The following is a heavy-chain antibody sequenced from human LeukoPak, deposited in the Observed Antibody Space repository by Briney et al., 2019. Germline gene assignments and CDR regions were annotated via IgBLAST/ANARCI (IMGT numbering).Heavy chain of an antibody. CDR3: ARGASSGYVDY. J-gene: IGHJ4*02. D-gene: IGHD3-22*01. Sequence: QTGGSLRLSCAASGFTFSSHWMHWVRQAPGKGLVWVSRINGDGSNTTYADSVKGRFTISRDNAKNSLYLQVNSLRAEDTAVYYCARGASSGYVDYWGQGTLVAVSS. V-gene: IGHV3-74*03. CDR2: INGDGSNT. CDR1: GFTFSSHW.